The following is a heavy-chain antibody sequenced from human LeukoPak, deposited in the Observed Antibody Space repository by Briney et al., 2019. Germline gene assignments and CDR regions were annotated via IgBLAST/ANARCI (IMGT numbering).Heavy chain of an antibody. J-gene: IGHJ5*02. CDR3: ARDVPHNWFDT. Sequence: GGSLRLSCAASGFTFSSYAMHWVRQAPGKGLEWVAVISYDGSNKYYADSVKGRFTVSRDNAKNTLYLQMNSLRAEDTAVYYCARDVPHNWFDTWGQGTLVTVSS. CDR2: ISYDGSNK. V-gene: IGHV3-30*04. CDR1: GFTFSSYA.